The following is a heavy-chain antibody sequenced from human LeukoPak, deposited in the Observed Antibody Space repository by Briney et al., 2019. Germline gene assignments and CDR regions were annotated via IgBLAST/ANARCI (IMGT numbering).Heavy chain of an antibody. J-gene: IGHJ4*02. CDR3: ARRHLIGNGYFDH. Sequence: ASVKVSCKASGYAFCNYGLAWLRRAPGQGLQWLGWISTFNGHTNYAQIVQDRVTMTTDTSTNTAYLELRSLRSDDTAVYYCARRHLIGNGYFDHWGQGTLVTVSS. D-gene: IGHD4-23*01. CDR2: ISTFNGHT. V-gene: IGHV1-18*01. CDR1: GYAFCNYG.